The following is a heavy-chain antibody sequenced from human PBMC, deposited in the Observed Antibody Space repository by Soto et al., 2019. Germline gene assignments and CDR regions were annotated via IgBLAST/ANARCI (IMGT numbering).Heavy chain of an antibody. CDR1: GFTFSSYA. Sequence: GGSLRLSCAASGFTFSSYAMSWVRQAPGEGLEWVSAISGSGGSTYYADSVKGRFTISRDNSKNTLYLQMNSLRAEDTAVYYCAKASGREYQLPLNWFDPWGQGTLVTVSS. CDR3: AKASGREYQLPLNWFDP. V-gene: IGHV3-23*01. CDR2: ISGSGGST. J-gene: IGHJ5*02. D-gene: IGHD2-2*01.